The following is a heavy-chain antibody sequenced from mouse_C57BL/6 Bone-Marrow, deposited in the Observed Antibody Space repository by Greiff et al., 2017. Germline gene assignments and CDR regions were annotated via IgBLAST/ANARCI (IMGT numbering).Heavy chain of an antibody. Sequence: EVQLQQSGAELVRPGASVKLSCTASGFNIKDDYMHWVKQRPEQGLEWIGWIDPENGDTEYASKFQGKATITADTSSNTAYLQLSSLTSDDTAVYYCTTGGYYYGSRYAMDYWGQGTSVTVSS. J-gene: IGHJ4*01. V-gene: IGHV14-4*01. CDR3: TTGGYYYGSRYAMDY. D-gene: IGHD1-1*01. CDR2: IDPENGDT. CDR1: GFNIKDDY.